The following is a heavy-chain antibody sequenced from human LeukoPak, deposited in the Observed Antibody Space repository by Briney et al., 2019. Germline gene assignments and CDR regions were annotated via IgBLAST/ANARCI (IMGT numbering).Heavy chain of an antibody. D-gene: IGHD3-10*01. CDR3: AREGSGSYGFDY. J-gene: IGHJ4*02. Sequence: GGSLRLSCAASGFTFSSYAMHWVRQAPGKGLEWVAVISYDGSNKYYADSVKGRFTISRDNSKNTLYLQMNSLRAEDTAVYYCAREGSGSYGFDYWGQGTLVTVSS. CDR1: GFTFSSYA. CDR2: ISYDGSNK. V-gene: IGHV3-30*04.